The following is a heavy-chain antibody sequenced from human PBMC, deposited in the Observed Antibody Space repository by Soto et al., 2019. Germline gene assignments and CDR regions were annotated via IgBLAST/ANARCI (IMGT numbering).Heavy chain of an antibody. CDR2: IYYSGST. CDR1: VGSISSGHYY. Sequence: PSETLSLTCTVSVGSISSGHYYWSWIRQPPGKGLEWIGYIYYSGSTYYNPSLKSRVTISVDTSKNQFSLKLSSVTAADTAVYYCARGGYSGYDWRDFDIRGQGTMLPISS. V-gene: IGHV4-30-4*01. J-gene: IGHJ1*01. D-gene: IGHD5-12*01. CDR3: ARGGYSGYDWRDFDI.